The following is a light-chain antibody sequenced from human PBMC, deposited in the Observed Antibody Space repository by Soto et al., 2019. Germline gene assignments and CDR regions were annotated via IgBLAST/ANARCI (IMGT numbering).Light chain of an antibody. CDR1: GSDVGGYNY. CDR2: EVG. V-gene: IGLV2-14*01. J-gene: IGLJ3*02. Sequence: QSVLTQPASVSGSPGQSITISCTGTGSDVGGYNYVSWYQQHPGQAPKLMIYEVGNRPSGVSDRFSASKSGNTASLTISGLQTEDEADYYCCSFTSINTWVFGGGTKL. CDR3: CSFTSINTWV.